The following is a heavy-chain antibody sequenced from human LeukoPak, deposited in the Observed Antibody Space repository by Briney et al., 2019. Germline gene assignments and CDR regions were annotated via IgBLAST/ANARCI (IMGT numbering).Heavy chain of an antibody. Sequence: GGSLRLSCEAFGFTFRTSAMSWVRQAPGKGLEWVSGIRASDDTTYYVDSVKGRFTVSRDNSKNTLYLQMNSLRVEDTAVYYCRFYTSGSDYWGQGTLVTVSS. CDR1: GFTFRTSA. CDR2: IRASDDTT. J-gene: IGHJ4*02. D-gene: IGHD3-22*01. CDR3: RFYTSGSDY. V-gene: IGHV3-23*01.